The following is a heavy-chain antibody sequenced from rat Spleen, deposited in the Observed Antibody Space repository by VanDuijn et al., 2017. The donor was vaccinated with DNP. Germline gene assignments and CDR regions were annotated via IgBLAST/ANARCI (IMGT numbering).Heavy chain of an antibody. Sequence: EVQLVESGGGLVQPGRSLKLSCAASGFTFNYYWMTWIRQAPGKGLEWVASITNIDGNTYYPDSVKGRFTVSRDNAKSTLYLQMNSLRSEDTATDYCTRENWVLDYWGQGVMVTVSS. CDR2: ITNIDGNT. CDR3: TRENWVLDY. D-gene: IGHD1-7*01. CDR1: GFTFNYYW. J-gene: IGHJ2*01. V-gene: IGHV5-31*01.